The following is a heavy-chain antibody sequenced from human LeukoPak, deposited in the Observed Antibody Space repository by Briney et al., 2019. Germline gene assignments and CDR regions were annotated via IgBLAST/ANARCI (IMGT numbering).Heavy chain of an antibody. CDR1: AFTFSNYG. V-gene: IGHV3-30*18. CDR3: TKEGGPMSATTGRYSFDH. D-gene: IGHD4-17*01. J-gene: IGHJ4*02. CDR2: ISNEGRVQ. Sequence: GRSLRLSWAPSAFTFSNYGIHSVRHAPGDGLEWVTFISNEGRVQYYAASVTGRLTISRDNSENTLSLQMNSLRADDTAVYYCTKEGGPMSATTGRYSFDHWGRGSLVTVSS.